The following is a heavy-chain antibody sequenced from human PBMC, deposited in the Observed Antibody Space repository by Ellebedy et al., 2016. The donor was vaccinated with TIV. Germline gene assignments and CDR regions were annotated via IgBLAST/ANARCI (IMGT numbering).Heavy chain of an antibody. CDR3: ARWFGELLYVRWFDP. CDR1: GGSIDSSSTY. Sequence: SETLSLTCTVSGGSIDSSSTYWGWIRQPPGKGLEWIGSIHYSGTTDYNPSLKSRVIISVDSSKSQFSLKLSSVTAADTAVYYCARWFGELLYVRWFDPWGQGTLVTVSS. V-gene: IGHV4-39*01. J-gene: IGHJ5*02. CDR2: IHYSGTT. D-gene: IGHD3-10*01.